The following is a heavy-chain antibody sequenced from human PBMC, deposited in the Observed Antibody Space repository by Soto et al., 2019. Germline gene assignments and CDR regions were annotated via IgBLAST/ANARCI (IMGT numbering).Heavy chain of an antibody. D-gene: IGHD2-15*01. V-gene: IGHV4-31*03. J-gene: IGHJ6*02. CDR2: IYYSGST. CDR3: ARGPRLLFTYYYYGMDV. CDR1: GGSISSGGYY. Sequence: SETLSLTCTVSGGSISSGGYYWSWIRQHPGKGLEWIGYIYYSGSTYYNPSLKSRVTISVDTSKNQFSLKLSSVTAADTAVYYCARGPRLLFTYYYYGMDVWGQGTTVTVSS.